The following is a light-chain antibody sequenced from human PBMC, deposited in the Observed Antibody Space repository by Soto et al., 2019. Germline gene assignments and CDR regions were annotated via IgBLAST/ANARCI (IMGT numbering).Light chain of an antibody. CDR1: SSDVGSYDL. CDR3: SSYAGNNIFV. V-gene: IGLV2-23*02. Sequence: QSALTQPASVSGSPGQSITISCTGTSSDVGSYDLVSWYQQHPGNAPKLMIYEVSKRPSGVSDRFSGSKSGNTASLTISSLQAEDEANYYCSSYAGNNIFVFGTGTKLTVL. J-gene: IGLJ1*01. CDR2: EVS.